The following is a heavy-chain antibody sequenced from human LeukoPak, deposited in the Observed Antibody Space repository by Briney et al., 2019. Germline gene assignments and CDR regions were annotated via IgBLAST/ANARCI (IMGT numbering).Heavy chain of an antibody. CDR3: ARPPVPYYYGSGKKWFDP. Sequence: ASVKVSCKASGYTFTSYDINWVRQATGQGLEWMGWMNPNSGNTGYAQKFQGRVTMTRNTSISTAYMELSSLRSEDTAVYYCARPPVPYYYGSGKKWFDPWGQGTLVTVSS. V-gene: IGHV1-8*01. J-gene: IGHJ5*02. CDR1: GYTFTSYD. D-gene: IGHD3-10*01. CDR2: MNPNSGNT.